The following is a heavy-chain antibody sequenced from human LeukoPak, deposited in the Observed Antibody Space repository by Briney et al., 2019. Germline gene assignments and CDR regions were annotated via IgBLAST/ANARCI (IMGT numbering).Heavy chain of an antibody. CDR2: ITASGTAM. CDR1: GFTFSSYS. J-gene: IGHJ4*02. CDR3: TRVGYIDEGIDY. V-gene: IGHV3-48*04. Sequence: GGSLRLSCAASGFTFSSYSMNWVRQAPGKGLEWVSHITASGTAMFYADSVKGRFTISRDNAKNSLYLQMSSLRAEDTAIYYCTRVGYIDEGIDYWGQGTLVTVSS. D-gene: IGHD5-24*01.